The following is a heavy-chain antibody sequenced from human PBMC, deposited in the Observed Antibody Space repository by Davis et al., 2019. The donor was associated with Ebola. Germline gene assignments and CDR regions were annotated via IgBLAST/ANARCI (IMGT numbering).Heavy chain of an antibody. CDR1: GFTFSSYG. CDR3: ARDTVDTAMDLYYYYYGMDV. CDR2: IWYDGSNK. Sequence: PGGSLRLSCAASGFTFSSYGMHWVRQAPGKGLEWVAVIWYDGSNKYYADSVKGRFTISRDNSKNTLYLQMNSLRAEDTAVYYCARDTVDTAMDLYYYYYGMDVWGQGTTVTVSS. D-gene: IGHD5-18*01. V-gene: IGHV3-33*01. J-gene: IGHJ6*02.